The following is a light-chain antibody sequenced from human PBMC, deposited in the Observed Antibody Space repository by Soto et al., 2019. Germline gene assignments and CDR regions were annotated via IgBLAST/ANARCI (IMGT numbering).Light chain of an antibody. CDR2: DVS. V-gene: IGLV2-14*01. CDR1: SSDAGGYNY. J-gene: IGLJ2*01. CDR3: CSYTSSSTLVV. Sequence: QSALTQPASVSGSPGQSITISCTGTSSDAGGYNYVSWYQQHPGKAPKLMIYDVSIRPSGVSNRFSGSKSGNTASLTISGLQAEDEADYYCCSYTSSSTLVVFGGGTKLTVL.